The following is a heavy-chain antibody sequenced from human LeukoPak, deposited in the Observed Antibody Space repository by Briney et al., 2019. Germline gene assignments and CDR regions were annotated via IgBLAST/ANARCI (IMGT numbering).Heavy chain of an antibody. CDR3: ARHQVGANTFDY. J-gene: IGHJ4*02. CDR1: GGSTTTWW. CDR2: IYHSGST. V-gene: IGHV4-4*02. D-gene: IGHD1-26*01. Sequence: SETLSLTCAVSGGSTTTWWFSWVRQPPGQGLEWIGEIYHSGSTHYSPSLESRVTISMDKPKNQFSLKLSSVTAADTAVYYCARHQVGANTFDYWGQGTLVTVS.